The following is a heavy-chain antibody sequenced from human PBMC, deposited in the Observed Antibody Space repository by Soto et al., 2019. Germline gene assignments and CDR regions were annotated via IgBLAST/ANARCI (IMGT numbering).Heavy chain of an antibody. CDR2: ISAYNGNT. CDR3: ASAPTLEGYCIGGSCYKKTPAFDI. Sequence: ASVKVSCKASGYTFTSYGISWVRQAPGQGLEWMGWISAYNGNTNYAQKLQGRVTMTTDTSTSTAYMELRSLRSDDTAVYYCASAPTLEGYCIGGSCYKKTPAFDIWGQGSMVTGSS. J-gene: IGHJ3*02. D-gene: IGHD2-15*01. V-gene: IGHV1-18*01. CDR1: GYTFTSYG.